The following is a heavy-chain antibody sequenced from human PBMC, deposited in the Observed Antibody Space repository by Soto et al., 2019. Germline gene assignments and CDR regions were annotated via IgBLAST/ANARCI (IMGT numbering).Heavy chain of an antibody. J-gene: IGHJ6*02. Sequence: ASVKVSCKPSGYTLTGSYMHWVRQAPGQGLEWMGWINPKSGDTSYAQKFQGWVTMTWDTSISTAYMELRRLKSDDTAVYYCARGTILYGVDVWGQGTTVTVSS. V-gene: IGHV1-2*04. D-gene: IGHD3-3*01. CDR2: INPKSGDT. CDR1: GYTLTGSY. CDR3: ARGTILYGVDV.